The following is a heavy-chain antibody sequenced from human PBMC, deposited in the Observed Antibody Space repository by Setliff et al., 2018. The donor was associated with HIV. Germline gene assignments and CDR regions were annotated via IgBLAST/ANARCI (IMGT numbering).Heavy chain of an antibody. CDR2: ISADNGNT. D-gene: IGHD1-26*01. Sequence: RASVKVSCKVSGYTFSSYGVNWVRQAPGQGLEWMGWISADNGNTKYAQKFQGRVTITTDTSTRTVYMELRSLRSDDTAVYYCARDRWELLRRPEYFQHWGQGALVTVSS. CDR1: GYTFSSYG. J-gene: IGHJ1*01. CDR3: ARDRWELLRRPEYFQH. V-gene: IGHV1-18*01.